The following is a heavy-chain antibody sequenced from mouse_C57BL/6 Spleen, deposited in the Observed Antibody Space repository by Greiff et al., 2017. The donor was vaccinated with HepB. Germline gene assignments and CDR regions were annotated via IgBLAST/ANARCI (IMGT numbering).Heavy chain of an antibody. D-gene: IGHD2-1*01. Sequence: VKLMESGPELVKPGASVKISCKASGYAFSSSWMNWVKQRPGKGLEWIGRIYPGDGDTNYNGKFKGKATLTADKSSSTAYMQLSSLTSEDSAVYFCARRGIYYGNYEAMDYWGQGTSVTVSS. V-gene: IGHV1-82*01. CDR2: IYPGDGDT. J-gene: IGHJ4*01. CDR1: GYAFSSSW. CDR3: ARRGIYYGNYEAMDY.